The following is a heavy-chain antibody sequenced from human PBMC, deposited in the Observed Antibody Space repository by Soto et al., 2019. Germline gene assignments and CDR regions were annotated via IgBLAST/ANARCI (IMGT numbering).Heavy chain of an antibody. CDR2: IYYSGST. CDR3: ARHETEGSSSWYGNANWFDP. V-gene: IGHV4-39*01. CDR1: GGSISSSSYY. D-gene: IGHD6-13*01. Sequence: QLQLQESGPGLVKPSETLSLTCTVSGGSISSSSYYWGWIRQPPGKGLEWIGSIYYSGSTYYNPSLKSRVTISVDTSKNQFSLKLSSVTAADTAVYYCARHETEGSSSWYGNANWFDPWGQGTLVTVSS. J-gene: IGHJ5*02.